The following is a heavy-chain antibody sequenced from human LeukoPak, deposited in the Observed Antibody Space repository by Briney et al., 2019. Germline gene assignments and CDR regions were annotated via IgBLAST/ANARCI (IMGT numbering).Heavy chain of an antibody. CDR2: ISSSSSTI. CDR1: GFTFSSYS. D-gene: IGHD6-13*01. J-gene: IGHJ4*02. Sequence: GRSLRLSCAASGFTFSSYSMNWVRQAPGKGLEWVSYISSSSSTIYYADSVKGRFTISRDNAKNSLYLQMNSLRAEDTAVYYCARAPPGWYSLEYYFDYWGQGTLVTVSS. V-gene: IGHV3-48*01. CDR3: ARAPPGWYSLEYYFDY.